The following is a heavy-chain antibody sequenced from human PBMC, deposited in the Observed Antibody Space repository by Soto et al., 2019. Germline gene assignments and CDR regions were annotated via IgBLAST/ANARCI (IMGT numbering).Heavy chain of an antibody. CDR1: GGSISSYY. CDR2: IYYSGST. J-gene: IGHJ6*02. CDR3: ARVSSGSYIYYYYYGMDV. V-gene: IGHV4-59*01. Sequence: SATQSLTCTVSGGSISSYYWSWIRQPPGKGLEWIGYIYYSGSTNYNPSLKSRVTISVDTSKNQFSLKLSSVTAADTAVYYCARVSSGSYIYYYYYGMDVWGQGTTVTVSS. D-gene: IGHD6-19*01.